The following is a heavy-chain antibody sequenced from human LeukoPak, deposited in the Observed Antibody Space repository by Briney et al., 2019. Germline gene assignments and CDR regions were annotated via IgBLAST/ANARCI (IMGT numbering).Heavy chain of an antibody. CDR3: ARASYITGTTHFDY. Sequence: GRSLRLSCAASGFTFDDYAMHWVRQAPGKGLEWVSGISWNSGSIGHADSVKGRFTISRDNAKNSLYLQMNSLRAEDTAVYYCARASYITGTTHFDYWGQGTLVTVSS. CDR1: GFTFDDYA. J-gene: IGHJ4*02. D-gene: IGHD1-20*01. V-gene: IGHV3-9*01. CDR2: ISWNSGSI.